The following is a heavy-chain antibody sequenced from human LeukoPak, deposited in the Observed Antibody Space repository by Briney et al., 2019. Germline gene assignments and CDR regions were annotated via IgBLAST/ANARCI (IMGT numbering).Heavy chain of an antibody. Sequence: QPGRSLRLSCAASGFTFDDYAMHWVRQAPGKGREWVSGISWNSGSIGYADSVKGRFTISRDNAKNSLYLQMNSLRAEDMALYYCAKDSSSGSLDYWGQGTLVTVSS. J-gene: IGHJ4*02. D-gene: IGHD3-22*01. CDR1: GFTFDDYA. V-gene: IGHV3-9*03. CDR3: AKDSSSGSLDY. CDR2: ISWNSGSI.